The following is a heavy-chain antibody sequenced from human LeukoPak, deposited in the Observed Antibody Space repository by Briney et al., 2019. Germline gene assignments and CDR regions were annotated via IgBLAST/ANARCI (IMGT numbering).Heavy chain of an antibody. CDR2: IYYSGST. Sequence: PSETLSLTCTVSGGSISSYYRSWIRQPPGKGLEWIGYIYYSGSTNYNPSLKSRVTISVDTSKNQFSLKLSSVTAADTAVYYCARSLYDYVWGSYRSDWYFDLWGRGTLVTVSS. D-gene: IGHD3-16*02. V-gene: IGHV4-59*01. CDR1: GGSISSYY. CDR3: ARSLYDYVWGSYRSDWYFDL. J-gene: IGHJ2*01.